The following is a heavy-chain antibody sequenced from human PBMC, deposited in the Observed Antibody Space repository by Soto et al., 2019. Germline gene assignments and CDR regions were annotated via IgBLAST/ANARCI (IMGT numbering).Heavy chain of an antibody. J-gene: IGHJ4*02. CDR2: ISYDGSNK. V-gene: IGHV3-30*18. Sequence: GGSLRLSCAASGFTFSSYGMHWVRQAPGKGLEWVAVISYDGSNKYYADSVKGRFTISRDNSKNTLYLQMNSLRAEDTAVYYCAKDVSGSYYGILLYWGQGTLVTVSS. CDR1: GFTFSSYG. D-gene: IGHD1-26*01. CDR3: AKDVSGSYYGILLY.